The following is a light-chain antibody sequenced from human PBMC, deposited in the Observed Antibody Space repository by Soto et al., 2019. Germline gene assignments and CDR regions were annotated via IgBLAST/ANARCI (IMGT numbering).Light chain of an antibody. J-gene: IGKJ4*01. V-gene: IGKV1-39*01. CDR3: QQTYSLMT. CDR2: AAS. CDR1: QNMNSY. Sequence: DIPMTQPPSSLSASVGDIVTITCRASQNMNSYLNWYQQKPGKAPKLLIYAASTLQSGVPSRFSGSGSGTDFTLTINSLQPEDFATYYCQQTYSLMTFGGATPVPIK.